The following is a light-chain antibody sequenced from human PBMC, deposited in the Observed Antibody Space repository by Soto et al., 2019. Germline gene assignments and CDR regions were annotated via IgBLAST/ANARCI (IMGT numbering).Light chain of an antibody. CDR3: QQYSSYWT. J-gene: IGKJ1*01. V-gene: IGKV1-5*01. CDR1: QSISSW. Sequence: IQMTPSPSTLSSSVGDRVTITCRASQSISSWLAWYQQKPGKAPKLLIYDASSLESGVPLRFSGSGSGAEFTLAISSLQPDDFATYYCQQYSSYWTVGQGTKVDIK. CDR2: DAS.